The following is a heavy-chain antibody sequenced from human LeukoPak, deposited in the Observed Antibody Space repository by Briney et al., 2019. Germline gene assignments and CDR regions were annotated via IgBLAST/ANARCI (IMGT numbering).Heavy chain of an antibody. CDR2: INPNSGGT. CDR3: ARGWLPRFRFDP. CDR1: GYTFTGYY. Sequence: ASVKVSCKASGYTFTGYYMHWVRQAPGQGLEWMGWINPNSGGTNYAQKFQGRVTMTRDTSISTAYMELSRLRSDGTAVYYCARGWLPRFRFDPWGQGTLVTVSS. D-gene: IGHD3-9*01. J-gene: IGHJ5*02. V-gene: IGHV1-2*02.